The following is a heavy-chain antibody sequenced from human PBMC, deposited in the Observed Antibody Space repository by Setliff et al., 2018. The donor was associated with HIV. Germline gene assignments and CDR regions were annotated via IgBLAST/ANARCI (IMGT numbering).Heavy chain of an antibody. CDR2: ISVSGTDI. J-gene: IGHJ4*02. D-gene: IGHD1-1*01. Sequence: PGGSLRLSCAASGFTFTNYYMSWIRQAPGKGLELLSYISVSGTDIKYADSVKGRFIISRDNAKNSLYLQMSSLRAEDTAVYFCVRDINWAFDYWGQGILVTSPQ. V-gene: IGHV3-11*06. CDR1: GFTFTNYY. CDR3: VRDINWAFDY.